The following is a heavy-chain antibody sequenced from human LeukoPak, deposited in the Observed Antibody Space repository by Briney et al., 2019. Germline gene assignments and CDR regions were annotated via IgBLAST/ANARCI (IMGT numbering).Heavy chain of an antibody. Sequence: GGSLRLSCAASGFTFSSYAMSWVRQAPGKGLEWVSAISGSGGSTYYADSVKGRFTISRDNSKNTLYLQMNSLRSEDTAVYYCARDYDILTGYYPSYGMDVWGQGTTVTVSS. CDR2: ISGSGGST. CDR1: GFTFSSYA. D-gene: IGHD3-9*01. V-gene: IGHV3-23*01. CDR3: ARDYDILTGYYPSYGMDV. J-gene: IGHJ6*02.